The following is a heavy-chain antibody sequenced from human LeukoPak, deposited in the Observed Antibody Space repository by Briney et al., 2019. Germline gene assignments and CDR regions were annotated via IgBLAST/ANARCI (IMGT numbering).Heavy chain of an antibody. J-gene: IGHJ5*02. D-gene: IGHD1-1*01. CDR2: INHSGST. V-gene: IGHV4-34*01. CDR3: ARTGTTHWFDP. CDR1: GGSFSGYY. Sequence: PSETLSLTCAVYGGSFSGYYWSWIRQPPGKGLEWIGEINHSGSTNYNPSLKSRVTMSVDTSKNQFSLKLSSVTAADTAVYYCARTGTTHWFDPWGQGTLVTVSS.